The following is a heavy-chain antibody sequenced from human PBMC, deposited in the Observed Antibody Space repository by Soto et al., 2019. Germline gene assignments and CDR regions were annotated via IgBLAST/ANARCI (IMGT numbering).Heavy chain of an antibody. CDR3: AKKVNSGSGSQFFDY. D-gene: IGHD3-10*01. Sequence: GGSLRLSCAASGFTFSSYSMSWVHQAAGKGLEWVSGFRSGGDDDTTYYADSVRGRFTISRDNSKNTLFLQMNSLRAEDTAIYYCAKKVNSGSGSQFFDYWGQGTLVTVSS. CDR1: GFTFSSYS. CDR2: FRSGGDDDTT. V-gene: IGHV3-23*01. J-gene: IGHJ4*02.